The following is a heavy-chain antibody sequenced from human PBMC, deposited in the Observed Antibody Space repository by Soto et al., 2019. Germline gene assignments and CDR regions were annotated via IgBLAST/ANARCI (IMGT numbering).Heavy chain of an antibody. CDR3: AGESGGAAATLGYYYFYMDV. CDR1: GDTFNDYY. Sequence: QVQLVQSGAEVKKPGASVTVSCRSSGDTFNDYYIHWVRQAPGQGLEWMGWINPNGGVTKYAQKFQGWVSMTRDTSISRVYMQRSRLRSDDTAVYYCAGESGGAAATLGYYYFYMDVWGTGTTVTFSS. V-gene: IGHV1-2*04. J-gene: IGHJ6*03. D-gene: IGHD2-15*01. CDR2: INPNGGVT.